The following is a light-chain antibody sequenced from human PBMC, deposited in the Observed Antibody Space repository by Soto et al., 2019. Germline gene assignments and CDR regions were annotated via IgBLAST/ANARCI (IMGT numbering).Light chain of an antibody. Sequence: DILMTQTPLSLPVTPGEPASISCRSSQSLLGSDDGNTYLAWYQQKPGQTPRLLIYGASSRATGIPDRFSGRGSGTEFTLTISRLEPDDFAMYYCQQHGSSSIAFGQGTRLEI. V-gene: IGKV2-40*01. J-gene: IGKJ5*01. CDR2: GAS. CDR1: QSLLGSDDGNTY. CDR3: QQHGSSSIA.